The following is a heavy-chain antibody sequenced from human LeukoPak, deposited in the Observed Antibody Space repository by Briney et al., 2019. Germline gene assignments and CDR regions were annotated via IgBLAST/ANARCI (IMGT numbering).Heavy chain of an antibody. Sequence: GGSLRLSCAASGFTFSNYAMGWVRQAPGKGLEWVSSISASGGSTYYADSVKGRFTISRDNSKNTLYLQMNSLRDEDTAVYYCAKSLYYYYYMDVWGKGTTVTVSS. CDR2: ISASGGST. CDR3: AKSLYYYYYMDV. CDR1: GFTFSNYA. J-gene: IGHJ6*03. V-gene: IGHV3-23*01.